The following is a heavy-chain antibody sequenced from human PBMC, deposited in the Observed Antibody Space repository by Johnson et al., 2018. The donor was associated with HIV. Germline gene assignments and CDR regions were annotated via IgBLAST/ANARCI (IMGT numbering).Heavy chain of an antibody. D-gene: IGHD6-19*01. CDR2: ISGSGGST. Sequence: EVQLVESGGGVVRPGGSLRLSCAASGFTFDDYGMSWVRQAPGKGLEWVSAISGSGGSTYYADSVKGRFTISRDNSKNTLYLQMNSLRAEDTAVYYCAREAAVADAFDIWGQGTMVTVSS. CDR3: AREAAVADAFDI. CDR1: GFTFDDYG. V-gene: IGHV3-23*04. J-gene: IGHJ3*02.